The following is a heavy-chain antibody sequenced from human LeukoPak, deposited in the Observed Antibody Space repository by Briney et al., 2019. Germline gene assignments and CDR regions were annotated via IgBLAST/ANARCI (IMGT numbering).Heavy chain of an antibody. V-gene: IGHV3-30*03. D-gene: IGHD2-15*01. CDR3: ARDRSGDFDY. J-gene: IGHJ4*02. CDR1: GFTFSSYG. CDR2: ISYDGSNK. Sequence: GGSLRLSCAASGFTFSSYGMHWVRQAPGKGLEWVAVISYDGSNKYYADSVKGRFTISRDNSKNTLYLQMNSLGAEDTAVYYCARDRSGDFDYWDQGTLVTVSS.